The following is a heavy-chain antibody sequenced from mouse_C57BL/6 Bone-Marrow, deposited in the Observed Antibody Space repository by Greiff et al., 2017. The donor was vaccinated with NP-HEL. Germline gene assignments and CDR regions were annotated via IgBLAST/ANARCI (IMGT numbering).Heavy chain of an antibody. V-gene: IGHV5-4*03. CDR3: ARVDYGSSWSDWYFDV. CDR1: GFTFSSYA. J-gene: IGHJ1*03. D-gene: IGHD1-1*01. Sequence: EVNVVESGGGLVKPGGSLKLSCAASGFTFSSYAMSWVRRTPEKRLEWVATISDGGSYTYYPDNVKGRFTISRDNAKNNLYLQMSHLKSEDTAMYYCARVDYGSSWSDWYFDVWGTGTTVTVSS. CDR2: ISDGGSYT.